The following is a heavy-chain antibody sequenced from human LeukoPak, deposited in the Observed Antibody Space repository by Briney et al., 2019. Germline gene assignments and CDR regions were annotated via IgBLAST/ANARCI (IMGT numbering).Heavy chain of an antibody. CDR1: GGSISSSSYY. Sequence: SETLSLTCTVSGGSISSSSYYWGWIRQPPGKGLEWIGSIYYSGSTYYNPSLKSRVTISVDTSKNQFSLKLSSVTAADTAVYYCARDGITIFVVVIIGVFDYWGQGTLVTVSS. CDR2: IYYSGST. V-gene: IGHV4-39*02. CDR3: ARDGITIFVVVIIGVFDY. J-gene: IGHJ4*02. D-gene: IGHD3-3*01.